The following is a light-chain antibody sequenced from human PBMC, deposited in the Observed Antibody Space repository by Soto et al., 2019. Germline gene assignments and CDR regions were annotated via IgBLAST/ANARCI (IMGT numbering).Light chain of an antibody. CDR3: QQSYGPPIT. CDR1: QTISNY. CDR2: LAS. Sequence: DIQMTQSPSSLSAFVGDRVTITCRASQTISNYLNWYQQRPGKAPKLLIYLASSLQSGVPSRFGGSGSGTDFTLTSSSLQPEDSATYYCQQSYGPPITFGQGTRLEIK. V-gene: IGKV1-39*01. J-gene: IGKJ5*01.